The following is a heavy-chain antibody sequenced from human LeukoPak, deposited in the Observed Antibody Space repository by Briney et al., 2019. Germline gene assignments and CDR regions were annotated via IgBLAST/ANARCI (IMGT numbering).Heavy chain of an antibody. V-gene: IGHV3-11*01. CDR3: ARELPPLPRGYADY. CDR2: ISSSGSTI. CDR1: GFTFSDYY. D-gene: IGHD5-12*01. Sequence: PGGSPRLSCAASGFTFSDYYMSWIRQAPGKGLEWVSYISSSGSTIYYADSVKGRFTISRDNAKNSLYLQMNSLRAEDTAVYYCARELPPLPRGYADYWGQGTLVTVSS. J-gene: IGHJ4*02.